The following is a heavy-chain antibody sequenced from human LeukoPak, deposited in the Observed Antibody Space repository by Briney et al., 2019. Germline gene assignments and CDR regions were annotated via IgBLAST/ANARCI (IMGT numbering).Heavy chain of an antibody. Sequence: GGSLRLSCAASGFTFGSYWMSWVRQAPGKGLEWVANIKQDGSDYYYVDSVKGRFTISRDNAKNSLYLQMNSLRAEDTAVYYCARGAAAGSNWFDPWGQGTLVTVSS. J-gene: IGHJ5*02. CDR3: ARGAAAGSNWFDP. V-gene: IGHV3-7*01. D-gene: IGHD6-13*01. CDR2: IKQDGSDY. CDR1: GFTFGSYW.